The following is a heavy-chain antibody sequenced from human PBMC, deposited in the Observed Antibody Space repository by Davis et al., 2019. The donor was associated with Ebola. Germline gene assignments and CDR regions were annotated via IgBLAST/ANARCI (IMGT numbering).Heavy chain of an antibody. CDR2: IFYSGTT. V-gene: IGHV4-31*03. CDR1: GGSISSGGTY. CDR3: ARGKGSGWSVWFGP. Sequence: SETLSLTCTVSGGSISSGGTYWSWVRQHPGKGLEWIGHIFYSGTTQYNPSLKSRLTMSLDTSKNQFSLKLSSVIAADSAVYFCARGKGSGWSVWFGPWGQGTLVPVSS. J-gene: IGHJ5*02. D-gene: IGHD6-19*01.